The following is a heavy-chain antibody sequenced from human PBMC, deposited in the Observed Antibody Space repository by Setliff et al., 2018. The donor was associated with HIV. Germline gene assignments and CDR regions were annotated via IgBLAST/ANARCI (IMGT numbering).Heavy chain of an antibody. J-gene: IGHJ1*01. Sequence: EASVKVSCKASGYTFTSYGISWVRQAPGQGLEWMGWISAYNGNTNYAQKLQGRVTMTTDTSTSTAYMELRSLRSDDTAVYYCAGGWSENTVMVQVEYFRHWGQGTLVTVSS. CDR3: AGGWSENTVMVQVEYFRH. CDR1: GYTFTSYG. D-gene: IGHD5-18*01. CDR2: ISAYNGNT. V-gene: IGHV1-18*01.